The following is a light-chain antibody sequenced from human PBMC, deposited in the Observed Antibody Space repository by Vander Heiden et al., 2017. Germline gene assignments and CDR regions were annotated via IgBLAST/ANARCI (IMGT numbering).Light chain of an antibody. CDR1: SSDVGGYNY. J-gene: IGLJ3*02. V-gene: IGLV2-8*01. CDR2: EVS. Sequence: QSALPQPPSASGSPGQSVTISCTGTSSDVGGYNYVSWYQQHPGKAHNLMIYEVSKRPAGVPDRFSGSKAGNTASLTVSGLQAEDEADYYCSAYAGSNNRVFGGGTKLTVL. CDR3: SAYAGSNNRV.